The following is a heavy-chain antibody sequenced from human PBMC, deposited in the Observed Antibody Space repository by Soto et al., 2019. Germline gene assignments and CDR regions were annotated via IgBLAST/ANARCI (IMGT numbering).Heavy chain of an antibody. Sequence: EAQLVQSGGGLVQPGGSIRLSCAASGFSFSSYWMHWVRQAPGKGLVWVSAISDSGGRTYYADSVKGRFTISRDNSKNTLYLQMNSQRAEDTAVYYCAKERTSSGYFDYWGQGTLVTVSS. CDR3: AKERTSSGYFDY. V-gene: IGHV3-23*04. CDR2: ISDSGGRT. CDR1: GFSFSSYW. J-gene: IGHJ4*02. D-gene: IGHD3-22*01.